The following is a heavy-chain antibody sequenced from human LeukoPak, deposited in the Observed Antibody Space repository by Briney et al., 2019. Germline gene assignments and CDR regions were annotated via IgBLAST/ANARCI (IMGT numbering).Heavy chain of an antibody. D-gene: IGHD5-18*01. Sequence: GGSLRLSCAASGFTFSSYWMHWVRQAPGKGLVWVSRVNSEGSSTSYADSVKGRFTISRDNAKNTLYLQMNSLRAEDTAVYYCARADTAMVYDYFDYWGQGTLVTVSS. CDR3: ARADTAMVYDYFDY. J-gene: IGHJ4*02. CDR2: VNSEGSST. CDR1: GFTFSSYW. V-gene: IGHV3-74*01.